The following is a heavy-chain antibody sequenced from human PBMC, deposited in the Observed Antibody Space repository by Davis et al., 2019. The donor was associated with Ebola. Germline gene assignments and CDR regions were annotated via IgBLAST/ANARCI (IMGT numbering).Heavy chain of an antibody. CDR1: GYSFTSYW. CDR3: ASLRRTISGMDDAFDI. V-gene: IGHV5-51*01. J-gene: IGHJ3*02. D-gene: IGHD2-15*01. CDR2: IYPGDSDT. Sequence: GESLKISCKGSGYSFTSYWIGWVRQMPGKGLEWMGIIYPGDSDTRYSPSFQGQVTISADKSITTAYLQWSGLRASDTAMYYCASLRRTISGMDDAFDIWGQGAMVTVCS.